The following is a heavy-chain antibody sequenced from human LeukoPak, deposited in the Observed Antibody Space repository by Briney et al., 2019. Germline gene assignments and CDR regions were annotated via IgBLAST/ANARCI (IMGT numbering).Heavy chain of an antibody. CDR3: ARHRYGDNVAAV. CDR2: IYYSGST. J-gene: IGHJ4*02. D-gene: IGHD2-21*02. Sequence: SETLSLTCTVSGGSISSSCYCWGWLRQPPGKGLEWIGSIYYSGSTYYNPSLKSRVSISVDTSKNQFSLKLSSVTAADTAVYYCARHRYGDNVAAVWGQGTLVTVSS. V-gene: IGHV4-39*07. CDR1: GGSISSSCYC.